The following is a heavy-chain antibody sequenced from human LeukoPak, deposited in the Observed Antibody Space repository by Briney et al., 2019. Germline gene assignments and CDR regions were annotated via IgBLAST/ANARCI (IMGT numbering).Heavy chain of an antibody. D-gene: IGHD3-16*01. CDR1: GFTFSSYS. CDR2: ISSSSSYI. J-gene: IGHJ4*02. Sequence: NSGGSLRLSCAASGFTFSSYSMNWVRQAPGKGLEWVSSISSSSSYIYYADSVKGRFTISRDNAKNSLFLQMNSLRAEDTAVYFCARNFDSVTSALAYWGQGSLVTVSS. V-gene: IGHV3-21*01. CDR3: ARNFDSVTSALAY.